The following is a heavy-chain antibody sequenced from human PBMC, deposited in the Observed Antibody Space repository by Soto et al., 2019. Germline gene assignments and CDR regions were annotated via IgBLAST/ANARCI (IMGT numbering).Heavy chain of an antibody. D-gene: IGHD2-21*02. J-gene: IGHJ4*02. Sequence: ASVKVSCKASGYTFTSYAMHWVRQAPGQRLEWMGWINAGNGNTKYSQKFQGRVTITRDTSASTAYMELSSLRSEDTAVCYCARSIVVVTALDYWGQGTLVNVSS. CDR1: GYTFTSYA. CDR2: INAGNGNT. V-gene: IGHV1-3*01. CDR3: ARSIVVVTALDY.